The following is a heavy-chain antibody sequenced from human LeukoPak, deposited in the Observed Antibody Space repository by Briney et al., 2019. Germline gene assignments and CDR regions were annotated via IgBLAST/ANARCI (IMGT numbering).Heavy chain of an antibody. CDR2: IYYSGST. Sequence: SSETLSLTCTVSGGSISSSSYYWGWIRQPPGKGLEWIGSIYYSGSTYYNPSLKSRVTISVDTSKNQFSLKLSSVTAADTAVYYCASLYSGYDYYYYYYMDVWGKGTTVTVSS. CDR1: GGSISSSSYY. V-gene: IGHV4-39*07. CDR3: ASLYSGYDYYYYYYMDV. J-gene: IGHJ6*03. D-gene: IGHD5-12*01.